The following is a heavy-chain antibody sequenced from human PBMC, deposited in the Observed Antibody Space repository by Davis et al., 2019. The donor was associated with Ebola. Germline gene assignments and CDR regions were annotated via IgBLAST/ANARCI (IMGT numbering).Heavy chain of an antibody. CDR3: ARGVGIVGERFDP. Sequence: SETLSLTCTVSGGSISSSSYYWGWIRQHQGKGLEWIGSIYYSGSTYYNPSLKSRVTISVDTSKNQFSLKLSSVTAADTAVYYCARGVGIVGERFDPWGQGTLVTVSS. CDR2: IYYSGST. CDR1: GGSISSSSYY. J-gene: IGHJ5*02. V-gene: IGHV4-39*07. D-gene: IGHD1-26*01.